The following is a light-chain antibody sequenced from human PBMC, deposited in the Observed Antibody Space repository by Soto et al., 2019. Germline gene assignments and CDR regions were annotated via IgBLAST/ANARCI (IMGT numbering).Light chain of an antibody. Sequence: EVVMTQSPATLSVSPGESATLSCRASQTVSSNVAWYQQRPGQAPRLLIDGAFTRATGVPARFSGSRSGTEFTLTISSLQSEDFAVYYCQQYNNWPYTFGQGTKVDIK. J-gene: IGKJ2*01. CDR2: GAF. V-gene: IGKV3-15*01. CDR3: QQYNNWPYT. CDR1: QTVSSN.